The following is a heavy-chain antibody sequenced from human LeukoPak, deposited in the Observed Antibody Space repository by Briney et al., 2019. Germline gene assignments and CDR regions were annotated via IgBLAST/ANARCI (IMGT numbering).Heavy chain of an antibody. V-gene: IGHV4-59*01. J-gene: IGHJ4*02. CDR3: ARAAGSGSYYFDY. CDR1: GGSISTYN. Sequence: SETLSLTCTVSGGSISTYNWSWIRQPPGKGLEWIGYIYYSGTTKYNPSLKSRVTISVDTSKNQFSQKLSSVTAVDTAVYYCARAAGSGSYYFDYWGQGTLVTVAS. CDR2: IYYSGTT. D-gene: IGHD1-26*01.